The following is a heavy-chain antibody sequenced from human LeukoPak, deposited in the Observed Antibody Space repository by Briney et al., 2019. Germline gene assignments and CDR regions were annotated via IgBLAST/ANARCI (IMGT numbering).Heavy chain of an antibody. V-gene: IGHV3-23*01. D-gene: IGHD3-3*01. CDR2: ISTSGGST. CDR3: AKGVTIFGVVIKTYMDV. J-gene: IGHJ6*03. CDR1: GFTFTNYA. Sequence: GGSLRLSCAASGFTFTNYAMSWVRQAPGKGLEWVSSISTSGGSTYYADSVKGRFTISRDNSKNTLYLQMNSLRVEDTAVYYCAKGVTIFGVVIKTYMDVWGKGTTVTVSS.